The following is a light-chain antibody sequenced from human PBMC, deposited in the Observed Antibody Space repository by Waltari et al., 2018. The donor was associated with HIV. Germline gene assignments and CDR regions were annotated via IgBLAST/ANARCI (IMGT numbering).Light chain of an antibody. CDR1: SSDVGGYNY. J-gene: IGLJ1*01. Sequence: QSALTQPPSASGSPGQSVTISCTGTSSDVGGYNYVSWYQQHPGQAPKPMIYEVSTPPSGVPDRFSGSKSGNTASLTVSGLQAEDEADYYCSSYAGSNSHVFGTGTKVTVL. CDR2: EVS. V-gene: IGLV2-8*01. CDR3: SSYAGSNSHV.